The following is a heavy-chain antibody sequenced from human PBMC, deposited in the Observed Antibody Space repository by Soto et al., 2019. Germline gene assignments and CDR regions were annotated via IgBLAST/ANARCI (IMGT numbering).Heavy chain of an antibody. D-gene: IGHD1-26*01. V-gene: IGHV3-7*03. CDR3: ARSVGATYDMDV. CDR1: GFTISNYW. J-gene: IGHJ6*03. CDR2: IKQDGSEK. Sequence: GGSLRLSCAASGFTISNYWMIWVRQAPGKGLEWLANIKQDGSEKYYVDSVKGRFTIPRDNAKNSLFLQMNSLRVEDTAVYYCARSVGATYDMDVWGQGTTVTVSS.